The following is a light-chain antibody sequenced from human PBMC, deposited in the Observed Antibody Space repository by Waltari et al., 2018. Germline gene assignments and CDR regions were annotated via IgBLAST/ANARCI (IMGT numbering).Light chain of an antibody. CDR3: QQFDGLPPLT. V-gene: IGKV1-33*01. J-gene: IGKJ4*01. CDR1: QHISNY. CDR2: DAS. Sequence: DIQMTQSPSSLSASIGDSVTITCQASQHISNYLNWYQQKPGKAPKVLIYDASNLETGVPSRFSGSGFGTEFTVTISSLQPEDIGTYYCQQFDGLPPLTFGGGTKVEIK.